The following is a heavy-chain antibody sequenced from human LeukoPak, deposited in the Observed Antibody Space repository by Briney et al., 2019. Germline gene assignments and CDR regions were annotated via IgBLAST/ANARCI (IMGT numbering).Heavy chain of an antibody. CDR1: GYTFTSYG. V-gene: IGHV1-18*01. CDR3: ARGLLDSSGYWTGYNY. Sequence: GASVKVFCKASGYTFTSYGISWVRQAPGQGLEWMGWISAYNGNTNYAQKLQGRVTMTTDTSTSTAYMELRSLRSDDTAVYYCARGLLDSSGYWTGYNYWGQGTLVTVSS. D-gene: IGHD3-22*01. J-gene: IGHJ4*02. CDR2: ISAYNGNT.